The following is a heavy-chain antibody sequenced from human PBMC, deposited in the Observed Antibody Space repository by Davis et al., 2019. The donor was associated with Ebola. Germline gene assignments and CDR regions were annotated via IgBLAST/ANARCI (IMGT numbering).Heavy chain of an antibody. CDR3: ARPQYYYDSSGYYLY. J-gene: IGHJ4*02. CDR1: GGSFSGYY. D-gene: IGHD3-22*01. V-gene: IGHV4-34*01. Sequence: SETLSLTCAVYGGSFSGYYWSWIRQPPGKGLGWIGEINHSGSTNYNPSLKSRVTISVDTSKNQFSLKLSSVTAADTAVYYCARPQYYYDSSGYYLYWGQGTLVTVSS. CDR2: INHSGST.